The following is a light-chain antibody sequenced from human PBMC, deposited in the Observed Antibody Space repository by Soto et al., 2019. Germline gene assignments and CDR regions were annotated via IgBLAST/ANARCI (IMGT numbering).Light chain of an antibody. J-gene: IGKJ1*01. CDR2: RAS. Sequence: DIQMTQSPSTLSTSVGDRVTISCRASQRISSWLAWYQQKPGEAPNLLIYRASSLQSGVPSRFSGSGSGTEFTLTISSLQPDDFATYYCQQYSRYSWTFGQGTKVEFK. V-gene: IGKV1-5*03. CDR1: QRISSW. CDR3: QQYSRYSWT.